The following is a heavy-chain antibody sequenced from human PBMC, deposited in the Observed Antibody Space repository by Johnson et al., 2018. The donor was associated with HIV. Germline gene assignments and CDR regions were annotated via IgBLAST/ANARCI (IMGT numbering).Heavy chain of an antibody. CDR1: GFTFSSYD. CDR3: ARDWRAYCGGDCYSNAFDI. D-gene: IGHD2-21*02. J-gene: IGHJ3*02. V-gene: IGHV3-74*01. Sequence: EVQLLESGGGLVQPGGSLRLSCAASGFTFSSYDMHWVRQAPGKGLEWVSRINSDGSSTGYADSVKGRFTISRDNAKNTLYLQMNSLRAEDTAVYYCARDWRAYCGGDCYSNAFDIWGQGTMVTVSS. CDR2: INSDGSST.